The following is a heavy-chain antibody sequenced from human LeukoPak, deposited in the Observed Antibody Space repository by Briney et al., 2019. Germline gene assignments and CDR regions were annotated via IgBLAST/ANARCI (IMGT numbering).Heavy chain of an antibody. D-gene: IGHD5-24*01. CDR3: SREWGDGYSFDY. Sequence: GGSLRLSCVASGFTFSSYWMHWVRQAPGKGLVWVSRINSDGSSTSYADSVKGRFTISRDNAKNTLYLQMNSLRAEDTAVYYCSREWGDGYSFDYWGQGTLVTVSP. CDR2: INSDGSST. J-gene: IGHJ4*02. CDR1: GFTFSSYW. V-gene: IGHV3-74*01.